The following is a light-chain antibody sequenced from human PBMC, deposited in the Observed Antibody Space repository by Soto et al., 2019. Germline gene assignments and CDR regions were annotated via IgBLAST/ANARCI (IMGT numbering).Light chain of an antibody. Sequence: EIVLTQSPVTLSLSPGEIATLSCSASQSISSSYLASYQQKPGQAPRLLIYGASSRATGIPDRFSGSGSGTDFTLTISRLEPEDFAVYYCQKYGSSPRKFGQGTKVDIK. CDR3: QKYGSSPRK. V-gene: IGKV3-20*01. CDR2: GAS. CDR1: QSISSSY. J-gene: IGKJ1*01.